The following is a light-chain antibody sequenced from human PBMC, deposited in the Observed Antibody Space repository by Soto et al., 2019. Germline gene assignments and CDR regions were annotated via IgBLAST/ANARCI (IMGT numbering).Light chain of an antibody. Sequence: QSVLTQPPSVSAAPGQTVTISCSGNSSNVGNNYVSWYQHLPGTAPKLLISDNDKRPSGIPDRFSGSKSGNTASLTISGLQTDDEADYYCCSYAGSYTHVFGTGTKVTVL. V-gene: IGLV1-51*01. CDR3: CSYAGSYTHV. J-gene: IGLJ1*01. CDR2: DND. CDR1: SSNVGNNY.